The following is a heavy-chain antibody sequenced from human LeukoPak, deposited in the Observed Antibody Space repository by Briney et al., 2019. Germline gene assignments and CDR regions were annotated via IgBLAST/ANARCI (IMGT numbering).Heavy chain of an antibody. D-gene: IGHD3-10*01. CDR3: ARRPPVNYYGSGSSPYYFDY. V-gene: IGHV4-59*08. Sequence: SETLSLTCTVSGGSISTYYWSWVRQPPGKGLEWIGSIYYKVKTHFNPSLKSRVTISLDTSKNQFSLELSSVTAADTAIYYCARRPPVNYYGSGSSPYYFDYWGQGTLVTVSS. CDR2: IYYKVKT. CDR1: GGSISTYY. J-gene: IGHJ4*02.